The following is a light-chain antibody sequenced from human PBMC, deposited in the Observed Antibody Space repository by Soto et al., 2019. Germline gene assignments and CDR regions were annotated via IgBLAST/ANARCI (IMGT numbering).Light chain of an antibody. CDR3: QQLNNYPRT. CDR2: KAS. Sequence: DIHIPQSPSTLSASVGDRVSITSRASQSISSWLAWYQQKPGKAPKLLIYKASSLQSGVPSRFSGSGSGTEFTLTISSLQPEDFATYYCQQLNNYPRTFGQGTKVDI. V-gene: IGKV1-5*03. J-gene: IGKJ1*01. CDR1: QSISSW.